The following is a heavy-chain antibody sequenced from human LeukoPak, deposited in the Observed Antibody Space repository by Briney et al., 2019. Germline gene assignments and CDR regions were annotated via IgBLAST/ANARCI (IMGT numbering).Heavy chain of an antibody. J-gene: IGHJ3*01. D-gene: IGHD2-2*01. CDR2: IYYSGST. CDR3: ARDLNAD. CDR1: GGSISSSSYY. V-gene: IGHV4-30-4*08. Sequence: SETLSLTCTVSGGSISSSSYYWGWIRQPPGKGLEWIGYIYYSGSTYYNPSLKSRVTISVDTSKNQFSLKLSSVTAADTAVYYCARDLNADWGQGTMVTVSS.